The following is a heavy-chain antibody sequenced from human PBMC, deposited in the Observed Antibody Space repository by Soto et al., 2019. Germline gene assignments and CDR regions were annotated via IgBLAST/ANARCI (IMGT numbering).Heavy chain of an antibody. J-gene: IGHJ4*02. Sequence: GGSLRRSFAASGFTFNDDAMALVRQAPGQGLEWVSSISGSGGHSSYVDSVRGRFTISRDNVNNILSLDMSDLRAEDTALYYCARVFCRGDCYSRLDYWGQGTLVTVSS. D-gene: IGHD2-21*02. CDR3: ARVFCRGDCYSRLDY. CDR1: GFTFNDDA. V-gene: IGHV3-23*01. CDR2: ISGSGGHS.